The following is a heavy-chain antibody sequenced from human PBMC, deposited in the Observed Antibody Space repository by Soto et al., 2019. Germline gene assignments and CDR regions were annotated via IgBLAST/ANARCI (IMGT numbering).Heavy chain of an antibody. CDR3: ARAQYSGYDSYYFDY. D-gene: IGHD5-12*01. CDR1: GYTFTSYY. J-gene: IGHJ4*02. V-gene: IGHV1-46*03. CDR2: INPSGGST. Sequence: QVQLVQSGAEVKKPGASVKVSCKASGYTFTSYYMHWVRQAPGQGLEWMGIINPSGGSTSYAQKFQGRVTMTRDTSTSTFYMELSSLRSEDTAVYYCARAQYSGYDSYYFDYWGQGTLVTVSS.